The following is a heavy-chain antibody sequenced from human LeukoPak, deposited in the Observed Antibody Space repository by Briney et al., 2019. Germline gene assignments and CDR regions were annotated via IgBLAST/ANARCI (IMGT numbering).Heavy chain of an antibody. D-gene: IGHD6-6*01. V-gene: IGHV3-53*01. Sequence: LTGGSLRLSCAASGFTVSSNYMSWVRQAPGKGLEWVSVIYTGGSTYYADSVKGRFTISGDNSKNTLYLQMNSLRAEDTAVYYCAKYSRPPSIDYWGQGTLVTVSS. CDR1: GFTVSSNY. CDR2: IYTGGST. CDR3: AKYSRPPSIDY. J-gene: IGHJ4*02.